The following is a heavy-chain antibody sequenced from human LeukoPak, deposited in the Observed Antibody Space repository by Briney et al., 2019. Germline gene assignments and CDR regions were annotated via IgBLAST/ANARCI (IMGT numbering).Heavy chain of an antibody. CDR1: GFTLSSYA. CDR2: ISYDGSNK. CDR3: AKDQWIEQMLGSHCDY. D-gene: IGHD5-12*01. Sequence: GGSLRLSCAASGFTLSSYAMHWVRQAPGKGLEWVAVISYDGSNKYYADSVKGRFTISRDNSKNTLYLQMNSLRAEDTAVYYCAKDQWIEQMLGSHCDYWGQGTLVTVSS. V-gene: IGHV3-30-3*01. J-gene: IGHJ4*02.